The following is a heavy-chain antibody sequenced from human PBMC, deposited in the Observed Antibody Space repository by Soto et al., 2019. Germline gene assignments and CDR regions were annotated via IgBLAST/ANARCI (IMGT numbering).Heavy chain of an antibody. CDR2: IGTAGDP. Sequence: GSLRLSCVASGFILSGYDMHWVRQATGEGLEWVSAIGTAGDPYYSGSVKGRITISRGNAENSVYLQMNSLRAGDTAVYYCARAGYDSSGYYFYAMDVWGPGTTVTVSS. CDR1: GFILSGYD. CDR3: ARAGYDSSGYYFYAMDV. D-gene: IGHD3-22*01. V-gene: IGHV3-13*05. J-gene: IGHJ6*02.